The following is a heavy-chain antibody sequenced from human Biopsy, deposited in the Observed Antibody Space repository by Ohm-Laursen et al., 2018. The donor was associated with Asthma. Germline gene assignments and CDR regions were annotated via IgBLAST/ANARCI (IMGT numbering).Heavy chain of an antibody. CDR2: ISVYNGNT. CDR1: GYTFNSAG. V-gene: IGHV1-18*01. D-gene: IGHD3-10*01. J-gene: IGHJ6*02. CDR3: ARAVDYSHYYGIDV. Sequence: EASVKVSCVTSGYTFNSAGITWVRQAPGQGLEWMGWISVYNGNTKVAQKLQDRVTMITGTSTSTAYMELRSLRSDDTAVYFCARAVDYSHYYGIDVWGQGTTVTVS.